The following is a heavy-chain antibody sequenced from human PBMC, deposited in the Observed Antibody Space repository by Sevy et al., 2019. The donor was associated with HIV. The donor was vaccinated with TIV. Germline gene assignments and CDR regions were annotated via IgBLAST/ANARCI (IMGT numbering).Heavy chain of an antibody. D-gene: IGHD6-6*01. CDR1: GGSINNYY. CDR2: ISYSGTT. Sequence: SETLSLTCTVSGGSINNYYWSWIRQSPGKGLEWIGYISYSGTTNYNPSLKSRVTISVETSKNKFYLKLSSVTAADTAVYYCARLRFWSSSSGSTNYFDYWGQGTLVTVSS. V-gene: IGHV4-59*12. J-gene: IGHJ4*02. CDR3: ARLRFWSSSSGSTNYFDY.